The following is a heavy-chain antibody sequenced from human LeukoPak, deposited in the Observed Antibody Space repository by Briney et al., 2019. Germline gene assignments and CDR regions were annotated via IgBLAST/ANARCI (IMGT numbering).Heavy chain of an antibody. Sequence: SETLSLTCTVSGDSISGYYWSWIRQPAGKGLEWIGRVYTSGSTNYNPSLKSRVSISVDTSKNQFSLKLSSVTAADTAVYYCARGGILYSLDVWGKGTTVTVSS. CDR2: VYTSGST. J-gene: IGHJ6*04. D-gene: IGHD2-15*01. CDR3: ARGGILYSLDV. CDR1: GDSISGYY. V-gene: IGHV4-4*07.